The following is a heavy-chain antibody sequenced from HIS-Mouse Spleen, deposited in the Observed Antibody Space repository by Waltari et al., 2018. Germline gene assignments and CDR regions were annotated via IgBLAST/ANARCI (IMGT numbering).Heavy chain of an antibody. CDR1: GFTFSSYG. J-gene: IGHJ4*02. CDR3: AKDKHHAFDY. V-gene: IGHV3-30*18. CDR2: ISYDGSNK. Sequence: QVQLVESGGGVVQPGRSLRLSCAASGFTFSSYGLHWVRQAPGKGMDWVAVISYDGSNKYYADSVKGRFTISRDNSKNTLYLQMNSLRAEDTAVYYCAKDKHHAFDYWGQGTLVTVSS.